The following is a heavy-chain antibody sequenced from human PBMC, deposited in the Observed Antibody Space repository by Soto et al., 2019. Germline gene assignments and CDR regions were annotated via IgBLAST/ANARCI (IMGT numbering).Heavy chain of an antibody. CDR3: GTGIGDYASGFDY. J-gene: IGHJ4*02. V-gene: IGHV1-69*13. CDR2: IIPIFGTA. Sequence: SVKVSCKASGGNFSSYPITWVRQAPGQGLEWMGGIIPIFGTANYAQKFRGRVTITADESTSTACMERRSLTSEDTAVYYCGTGIGDYASGFDYWGQGTLVTVSS. D-gene: IGHD4-17*01. CDR1: GGNFSSYP.